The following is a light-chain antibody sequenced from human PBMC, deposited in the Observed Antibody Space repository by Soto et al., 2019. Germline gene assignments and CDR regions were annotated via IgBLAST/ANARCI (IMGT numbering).Light chain of an antibody. Sequence: QSVLAQPASVSGSPGQSITISCTGTSSDVGGYNYVSWYQQYPGKAPKLMIYDVSNRPSGVSNRFSGSKSGNTASLTISGLQAEDVADYYCSSYTIINTLVFGSSTKVTVL. J-gene: IGLJ1*01. CDR2: DVS. CDR3: SSYTIINTLV. CDR1: SSDVGGYNY. V-gene: IGLV2-14*01.